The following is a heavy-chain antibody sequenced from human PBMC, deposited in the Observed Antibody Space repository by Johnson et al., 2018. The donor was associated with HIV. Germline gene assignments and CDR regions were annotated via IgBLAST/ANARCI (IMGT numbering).Heavy chain of an antibody. D-gene: IGHD2-15*01. J-gene: IGHJ3*02. CDR3: ARACSGGSCYEEKSPDAFDI. CDR1: GFTVSSNY. Sequence: VQLVESGGGLVQPGGSLRLSCAASGFTVSSNYMSWVRQAPGKGLEWVSVLYSGGRTYYADSVKGRFTITRDNSKNTLYLQMNSLRAEDTAVYYCARACSGGSCYEEKSPDAFDIWGQGTMVTVSS. V-gene: IGHV3-66*01. CDR2: LYSGGRT.